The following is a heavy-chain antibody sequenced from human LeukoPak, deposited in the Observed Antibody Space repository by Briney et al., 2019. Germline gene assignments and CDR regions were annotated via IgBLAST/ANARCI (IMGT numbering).Heavy chain of an antibody. CDR1: GGSISSSSYS. CDR2: IYYSGST. CDR3: ARHGRGSIAARLFDY. V-gene: IGHV4-39*01. D-gene: IGHD6-6*01. Sequence: SETLSLTCTVSGGSISSSSYSWGWIRQPPGKGLEWIGSIYYSGSTYYNPSLKSRVTISVDTSKNQFSLKLSSVTAADTAVYYCARHGRGSIAARLFDYWGQGTLVTVSS. J-gene: IGHJ4*02.